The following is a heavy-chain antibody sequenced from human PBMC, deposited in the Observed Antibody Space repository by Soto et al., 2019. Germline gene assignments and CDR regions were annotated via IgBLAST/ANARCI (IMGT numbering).Heavy chain of an antibody. CDR1: GFTFDDYA. Sequence: EVQLMESGGGLVQPGRSLRLSCAASGFTFDDYAMHWVRQAPGKGLEWVSGISWNSGSIGYADSVKGRFTISRDNAKNSLYLQMNSLRAEDTALYYCAKDRGIVGATRGYFDYWGQGTLVTVSS. CDR3: AKDRGIVGATRGYFDY. CDR2: ISWNSGSI. J-gene: IGHJ4*02. V-gene: IGHV3-9*01. D-gene: IGHD1-26*01.